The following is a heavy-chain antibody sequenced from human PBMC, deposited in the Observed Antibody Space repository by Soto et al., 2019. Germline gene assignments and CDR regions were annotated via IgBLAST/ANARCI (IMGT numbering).Heavy chain of an antibody. D-gene: IGHD3-16*01. J-gene: IGHJ4*02. CDR3: ARGARGTQYYS. CDR2: GSYSGTT. V-gene: IGHV4-61*01. Sequence: QVQLQESGPGLVKPSETLSLTCTVSGVSVSSGSFYWAWIRQPPGKGLEWIGFGSYSGTTNYKPSLKSGVPIPFEPPRVQITLKVSSLTAANTAGYYCARGARGTQYYSWGQGTLVTVSS. CDR1: GVSVSSGSFY.